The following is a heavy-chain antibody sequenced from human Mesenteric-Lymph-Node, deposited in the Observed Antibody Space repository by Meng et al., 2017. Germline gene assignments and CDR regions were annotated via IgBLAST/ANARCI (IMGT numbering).Heavy chain of an antibody. CDR2: ISGSGPVT. J-gene: IGHJ4*02. CDR3: AKALTTVTTAVDY. Sequence: EVQLVESGGGLVHPGGSLRLSCEASGFTFSSNGMNWVRQAPGKGLEWVSSISGSGPVTYYADSVKGRFTISRDNSKNTLYLQMNSLKAEDTAVYYCAKALTTVTTAVDYWGQGTLVTVSS. D-gene: IGHD4-17*01. CDR1: GFTFSSNG. V-gene: IGHV3-23*04.